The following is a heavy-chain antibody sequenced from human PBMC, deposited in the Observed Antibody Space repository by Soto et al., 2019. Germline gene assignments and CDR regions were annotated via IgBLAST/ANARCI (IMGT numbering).Heavy chain of an antibody. V-gene: IGHV3-23*01. D-gene: IGHD3-22*01. CDR1: GFTFSSYA. J-gene: IGHJ4*02. CDR2: ISGSGGST. Sequence: GGSLRLCCAASGFTFSSYAMSWVRQAPGKGLEWVSAISGSGGSTYYADSVKGRFTISRDNSKNTLYLQMNSLRAEDTAVYYCAKDGLWPYYYDSSGYPDYWGQGTLVTVSS. CDR3: AKDGLWPYYYDSSGYPDY.